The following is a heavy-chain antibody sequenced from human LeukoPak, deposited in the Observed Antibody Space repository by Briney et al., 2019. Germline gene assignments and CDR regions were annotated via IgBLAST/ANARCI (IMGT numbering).Heavy chain of an antibody. J-gene: IGHJ3*02. CDR1: GFTFSSYG. CDR2: VSYDGINK. D-gene: IGHD5-12*01. Sequence: GSLRLSCAASGFTFSSYGMHWVRQAPGKGLEWVAVVSYDGINKYYADSVKGRFTISRDNSKNTLELQMNSLRAEDTAVYYCVKRGNSGYDLNDAFDIWGQGTMVTVSS. CDR3: VKRGNSGYDLNDAFDI. V-gene: IGHV3-30*18.